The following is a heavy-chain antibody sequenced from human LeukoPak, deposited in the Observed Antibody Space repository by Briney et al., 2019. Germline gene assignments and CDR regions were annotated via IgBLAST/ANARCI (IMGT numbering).Heavy chain of an antibody. D-gene: IGHD1-26*01. CDR1: GYTFTKYE. CDR3: ARGGCSGNCYSAPYDF. V-gene: IGHV1-46*01. J-gene: IGHJ4*02. CDR2: MNPGTGGT. Sequence: GASVRVSCKASGYTFTKYEMLWVRQAPGQGLEWMGIMNPGTGGTRNAQKFRDRVTMTRDTSSSTLYMELSSLRFEDTAVYYCARGGCSGNCYSAPYDFWGQGTLVTVSS.